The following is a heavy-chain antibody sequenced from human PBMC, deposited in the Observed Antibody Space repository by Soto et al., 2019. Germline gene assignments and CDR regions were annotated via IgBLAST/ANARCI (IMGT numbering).Heavy chain of an antibody. J-gene: IGHJ6*02. CDR3: ARASGGITMIVGALYYYGMDV. V-gene: IGHV1-69*13. Sequence: SVKVSCKASGGTFSSYAISWVRQAPGQGLEWMGGIIPIFGTANYAQKFQGRVTITADESTSTAYMELSSLRSEDTAVYYCARASGGITMIVGALYYYGMDVWGQGTTVTVS. CDR1: GGTFSSYA. D-gene: IGHD3-22*01. CDR2: IIPIFGTA.